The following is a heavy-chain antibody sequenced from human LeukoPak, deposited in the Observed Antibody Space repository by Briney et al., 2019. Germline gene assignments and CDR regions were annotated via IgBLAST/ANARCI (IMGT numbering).Heavy chain of an antibody. CDR1: GFSVGNSG. Sequence: AGSLRLSCAVSGFSVGNSGMSWVRQAPAKGLEWISAISVDGETTYYADSVKGRFIISRDNSKNTLFLQLSSLRAEDTAVYYCAQGYSSGWYPNWGQGCLVSVSS. CDR3: AQGYSSGWYPN. CDR2: ISVDGETT. V-gene: IGHV3-23*01. J-gene: IGHJ4*02. D-gene: IGHD6-19*01.